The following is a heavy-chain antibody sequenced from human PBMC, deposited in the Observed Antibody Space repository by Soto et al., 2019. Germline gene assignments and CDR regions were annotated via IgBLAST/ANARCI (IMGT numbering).Heavy chain of an antibody. CDR1: GGSFSGYY. V-gene: IGHV4-34*01. Sequence: KSSETLSLTCAVYGGSFSGYYWSWIRQPPGKGLEWIGEINHSGSTNYNPSLKSRVTISVDTSKNQFSLKLSSVTAADTAVYYCARAPPRIYSSSSGRTEFDYWGQGTLVTVSS. J-gene: IGHJ4*02. CDR2: INHSGST. D-gene: IGHD6-6*01. CDR3: ARAPPRIYSSSSGRTEFDY.